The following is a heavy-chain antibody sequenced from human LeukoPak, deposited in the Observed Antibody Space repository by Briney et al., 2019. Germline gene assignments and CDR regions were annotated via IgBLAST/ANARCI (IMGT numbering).Heavy chain of an antibody. V-gene: IGHV1-2*02. Sequence: GASVKVSCKASGYTFTGYYMHWVRQAPGQGLEWMGWINPNSGGTNYAQKFQGRVTMTRDTSISTAYMELSRLRSDDTAVYYCARDPTLWWLRSGMDYWGQGTLVTVSS. D-gene: IGHD5-12*01. CDR1: GYTFTGYY. CDR3: ARDPTLWWLRSGMDY. J-gene: IGHJ4*02. CDR2: INPNSGGT.